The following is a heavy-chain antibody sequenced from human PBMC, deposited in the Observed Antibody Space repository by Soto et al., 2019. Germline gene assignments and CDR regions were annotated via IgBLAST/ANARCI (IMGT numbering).Heavy chain of an antibody. CDR2: ISDYNGNT. V-gene: IGHV1-18*01. D-gene: IGHD6-19*01. CDR1: GYTFSNYG. J-gene: IGHJ4*02. Sequence: QVQLVQSGGEVKQPGASVKVSCKTSGYTFSNYGISWVRQAPGQGLEWVGWISDYNGNTKHAQYVQGRVTLTTDTSTSTAYMELRSLTSDDTAVYYCARDRDTSGWYRSNYWGQGTLVSVSS. CDR3: ARDRDTSGWYRSNY.